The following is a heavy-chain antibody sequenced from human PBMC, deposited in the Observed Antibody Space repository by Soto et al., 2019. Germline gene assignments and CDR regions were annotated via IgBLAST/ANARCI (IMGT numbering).Heavy chain of an antibody. Sequence: PSETLSLTCAVYGGSFSGYYRSWIRQPPGKGLEWIGEINHSGSTNYNPSLKSRVTISVDTSKNQFSLKLSSVTAADTAVYYCARYDWSNWFDPWGQGTLVTVS. CDR1: GGSFSGYY. J-gene: IGHJ5*02. CDR2: INHSGST. CDR3: ARYDWSNWFDP. D-gene: IGHD3-3*01. V-gene: IGHV4-34*01.